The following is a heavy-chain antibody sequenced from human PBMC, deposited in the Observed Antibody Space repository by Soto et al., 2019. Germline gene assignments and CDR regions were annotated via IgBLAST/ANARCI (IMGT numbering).Heavy chain of an antibody. CDR1: GFSFSSYW. V-gene: IGHV3-7*05. Sequence: PGGSLRLSCAASGFSFSSYWMSWVRQAPGKGLEWVANIKQDGSEKYYVDSVKGRFTISRDNAKNSLYLQMNSLRAGDTAVYYCARDLPTYYDILTGSQGAFDIWGQGTMVTVSS. J-gene: IGHJ3*02. D-gene: IGHD3-9*01. CDR3: ARDLPTYYDILTGSQGAFDI. CDR2: IKQDGSEK.